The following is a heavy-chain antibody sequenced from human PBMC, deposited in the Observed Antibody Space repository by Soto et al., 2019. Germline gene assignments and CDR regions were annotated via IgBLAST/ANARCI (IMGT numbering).Heavy chain of an antibody. CDR1: GYSFTSYW. CDR2: IDPSDSYT. J-gene: IGHJ4*02. Sequence: GESLKISCKGSGYSFTSYWISWVRQMPGKGLEWMGRIDPSDSYTNYSPSFQGHVTISRDNSNNTLYLQMNSLRAEDTAVYYCAKGVLRDDRIDYWGQGTLVTVSS. CDR3: AKGVLRDDRIDY. V-gene: IGHV5-10-1*01. D-gene: IGHD1-26*01.